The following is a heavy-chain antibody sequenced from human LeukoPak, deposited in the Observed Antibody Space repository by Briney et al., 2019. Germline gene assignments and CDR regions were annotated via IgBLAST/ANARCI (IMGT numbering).Heavy chain of an antibody. V-gene: IGHV3-23*01. Sequence: GGSLRLSCAASGFTFSSYAMSWVRQAPGKGLEWVSAISGSGGSTYYADSVKGRFTISRDNAKNSLYLQMNSLRAEDTAVYYCARGRGYYYDSSGGDAFDIWGQGTMVTVSS. CDR2: ISGSGGST. CDR1: GFTFSSYA. J-gene: IGHJ3*02. D-gene: IGHD3-22*01. CDR3: ARGRGYYYDSSGGDAFDI.